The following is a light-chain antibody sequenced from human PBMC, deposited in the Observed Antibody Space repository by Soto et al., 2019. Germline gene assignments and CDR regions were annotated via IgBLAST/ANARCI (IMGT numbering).Light chain of an antibody. J-gene: IGKJ1*01. CDR1: QSVNSNY. Sequence: EIVLTQSPGTLSLSPGERATLSCRASQSVNSNYLAWYRRKPGQAPSLLIYGASTRATGIPGRFSGSASGTDFTLTISRLEPEDFAVYYCQQYGSSPPTFGQGTKVEIK. CDR2: GAS. CDR3: QQYGSSPPT. V-gene: IGKV3-20*01.